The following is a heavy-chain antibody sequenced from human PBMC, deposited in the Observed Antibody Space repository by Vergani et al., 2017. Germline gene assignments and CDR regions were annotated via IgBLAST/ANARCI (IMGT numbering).Heavy chain of an antibody. V-gene: IGHV4-39*01. D-gene: IGHD4-17*01. CDR2: IYYSGST. CDR3: ASGGNTVTYLDS. CDR1: GGSISSSSYY. J-gene: IGHJ4*02. Sequence: QLQLQESGPGLVKPSETLSLTCTVSGGSISSSSYYWGWIRQPPGKGLEWIGSIYYSGSTYYNPSLKSRITISVDTSKKQLSLKMSSVTAADTAVYYCASGGNTVTYLDSWGQGTLVTVSS.